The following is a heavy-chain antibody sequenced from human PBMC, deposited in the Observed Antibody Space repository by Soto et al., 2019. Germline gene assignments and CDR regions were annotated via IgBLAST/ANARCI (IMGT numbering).Heavy chain of an antibody. V-gene: IGHV4-34*01. J-gene: IGHJ4*02. CDR3: ARVVVLDAAGDFDS. CDR2: INHSGSN. D-gene: IGHD2-15*01. Sequence: PSETLSLTCAVYGGSFSAYFWTYIRQPPGKGLEWSGKINHSGSNAYNPSLKSRLSISLDKSKNQFSLNLTSVTAADSAVYYCARVVVLDAAGDFDSWGQGSLVTVSS. CDR1: GGSFSAYF.